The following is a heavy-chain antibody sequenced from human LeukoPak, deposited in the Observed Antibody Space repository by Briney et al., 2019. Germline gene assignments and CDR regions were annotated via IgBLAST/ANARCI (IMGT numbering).Heavy chain of an antibody. D-gene: IGHD6-13*01. J-gene: IGHJ5*02. CDR2: IIPILDIA. Sequence: SVKVSCKASGGIFSSYTISWVRQAPGQGLEWMGRIIPILDIANYVQKFQGRVTITADKSTSTAYMELSSLRSEDTAVYYCARDFPPPSSWSNNWFDPWGQGTLVTVSS. CDR3: ARDFPPPSSWSNNWFDP. CDR1: GGIFSSYT. V-gene: IGHV1-69*04.